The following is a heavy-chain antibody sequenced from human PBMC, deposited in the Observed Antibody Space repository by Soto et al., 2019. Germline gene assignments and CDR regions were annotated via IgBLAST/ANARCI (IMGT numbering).Heavy chain of an antibody. D-gene: IGHD4-17*01. CDR3: ARWAYGNWCDP. V-gene: IGHV4-4*02. CDR2: IYHSGST. Sequence: PSETLSLTCAVSGGSISSSNRWSWVRQPPGKGLEWIGEIYHSGSTNYNPSLKSRVTMSVDKSKNQFSLKLSSVTASDTAVYYCARWAYGNWCDPWGQGALVTVS. J-gene: IGHJ5*02. CDR1: GGSISSSNR.